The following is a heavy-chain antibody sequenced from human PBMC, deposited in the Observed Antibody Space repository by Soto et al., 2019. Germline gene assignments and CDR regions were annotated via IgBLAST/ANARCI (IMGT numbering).Heavy chain of an antibody. CDR2: ISSTTNYI. CDR3: ARESEDLTSNFDY. CDR1: GFTFTRCS. Sequence: GGSLRLSCAASGFTFTRCSMNWVRQAPGKGLEWVSSISSTTNYIYYGDSMKGRFTISRDNAKNSLYLEMNSLRAEDTAVYYCARESEDLTSNFDYWGQGTLVTVSS. J-gene: IGHJ4*02. V-gene: IGHV3-21*06.